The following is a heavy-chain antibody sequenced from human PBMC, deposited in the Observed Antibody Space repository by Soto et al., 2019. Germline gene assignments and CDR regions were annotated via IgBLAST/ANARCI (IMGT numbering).Heavy chain of an antibody. CDR1: GFTFDDYV. CDR3: AKEKCMAPEPSSTSEEGYVDS. Sequence: EVQLVESGGGLVQPGMSLRLSCEASGFTFDDYVLHWIRQAPGKGLEWVSGISWNSGSIAYAVSVKGRFTISRDNAKNALYLQRNSLRADDTAVYFCAKEKCMAPEPSSTSEEGYVDSWGQGTLVTVSS. D-gene: IGHD2-2*01. CDR2: ISWNSGSI. V-gene: IGHV3-9*01. J-gene: IGHJ4*02.